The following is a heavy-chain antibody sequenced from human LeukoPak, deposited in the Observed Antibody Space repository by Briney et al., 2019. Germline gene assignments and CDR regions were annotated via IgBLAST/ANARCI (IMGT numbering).Heavy chain of an antibody. V-gene: IGHV3-21*01. Sequence: GGSLRLSCAASGFIFSDYSMNWVRQAPGKGLEWVSSISSGSTYIYYADSVKGRFTISRDNGETSLYLQMNSLRAEDTAVYYCARWYCSTTSCHYYYYGMDVWGQGTTVTVS. CDR3: ARWYCSTTSCHYYYYGMDV. CDR2: ISSGSTYI. J-gene: IGHJ6*02. CDR1: GFIFSDYS. D-gene: IGHD2-2*01.